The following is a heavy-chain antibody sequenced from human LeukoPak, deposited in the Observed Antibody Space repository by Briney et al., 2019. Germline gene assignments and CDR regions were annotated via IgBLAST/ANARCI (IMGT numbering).Heavy chain of an antibody. CDR1: GFTFDDYA. V-gene: IGHV3-9*01. CDR2: ISWNSGSI. Sequence: GGSLRLSCAASGFTFDDYAMHWVRQAPGKGLEWVSGISWNSGSIGYADSVKGRFTISRDNAKNSLYLQMNSLRAEDTALYYCAKGGVYSYGRTKLYYFDYWGQGTLVTVSS. CDR3: AKGGVYSYGRTKLYYFDY. D-gene: IGHD5-18*01. J-gene: IGHJ4*02.